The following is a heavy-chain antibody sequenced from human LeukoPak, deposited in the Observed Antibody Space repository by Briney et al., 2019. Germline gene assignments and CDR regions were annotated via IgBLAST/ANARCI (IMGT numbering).Heavy chain of an antibody. V-gene: IGHV4-38-2*01. CDR2: IYHSGST. CDR3: ARPYYYDSSGYLF. J-gene: IGHJ4*02. Sequence: SETLSLTCAVSGYSISSGYYWGWIRQPPGKGLVWIGSIYHSGSTYYNPSLKSRVTISVDTSKDQFSLKLSSVTAADTAVYYCARPYYYDSSGYLFWGQGTLVTVSS. D-gene: IGHD3-22*01. CDR1: GYSISSGYY.